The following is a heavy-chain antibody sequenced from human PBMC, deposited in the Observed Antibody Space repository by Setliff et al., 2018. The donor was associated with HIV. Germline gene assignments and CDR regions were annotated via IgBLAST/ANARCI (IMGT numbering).Heavy chain of an antibody. V-gene: IGHV1-18*01. CDR2: IIPMYGVT. CDR3: ARGRFIQLPDY. J-gene: IGHJ4*02. Sequence: ASVKVSCKASGGTFSSYVISWVRQAPGQGPEWMGGIIPMYGVTNYAQKLQGRVTMTTDTSTSTAYMELRSLRSDDTAVYYCARGRFIQLPDYWGQGTLVTVSS. D-gene: IGHD5-18*01. CDR1: GGTFSSYV.